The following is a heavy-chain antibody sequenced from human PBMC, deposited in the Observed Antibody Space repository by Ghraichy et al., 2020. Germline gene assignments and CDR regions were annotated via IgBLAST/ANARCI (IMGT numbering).Heavy chain of an antibody. D-gene: IGHD6-19*01. CDR1: GYTFTSYD. Sequence: ASVKVSCKASGYTFTSYDINWVRQATGQGLEWMGWMNPNSGNTGYAQKFQGRVTMTRNTSISTAYMELSSLRSEDTAVYYCAREGVDGWYARYYYYGMDVWGQGTTVTVSS. CDR2: MNPNSGNT. J-gene: IGHJ6*02. CDR3: AREGVDGWYARYYYYGMDV. V-gene: IGHV1-8*01.